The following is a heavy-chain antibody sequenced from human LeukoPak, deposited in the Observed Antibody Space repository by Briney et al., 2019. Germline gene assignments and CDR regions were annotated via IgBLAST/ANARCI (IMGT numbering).Heavy chain of an antibody. CDR3: ARANALYCSSTSCLFDY. V-gene: IGHV1-2*02. D-gene: IGHD2-2*01. CDR2: INPNSGGT. J-gene: IGHJ4*02. Sequence: ASVKVSCKASGYTFTGYYMHWVRQAPGQGLEWMAWINPNSGGTYYAQNFHDRITMTRDTSISTAYMELSRLRPDDTAIYYCARANALYCSSTSCLFDYWGQGTLVTVSS. CDR1: GYTFTGYY.